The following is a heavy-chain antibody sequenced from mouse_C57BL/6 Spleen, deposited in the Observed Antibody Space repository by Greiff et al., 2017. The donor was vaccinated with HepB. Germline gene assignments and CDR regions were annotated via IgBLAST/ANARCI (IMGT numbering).Heavy chain of an antibody. J-gene: IGHJ3*01. V-gene: IGHV5-17*01. D-gene: IGHD2-1*01. CDR3: ARRVTPHSSWFAY. CDR2: ISSGSSTI. Sequence: EVHLVESGGGLVKPGGSLKLSCAASGFTFSDYGMHWVRQAPEKGLEWVAYISSGSSTIYYADTVTGRFTISRDNAKNTLFLQMTSLRSEDTAMYYCARRVTPHSSWFAYWGQGTLVTVSA. CDR1: GFTFSDYG.